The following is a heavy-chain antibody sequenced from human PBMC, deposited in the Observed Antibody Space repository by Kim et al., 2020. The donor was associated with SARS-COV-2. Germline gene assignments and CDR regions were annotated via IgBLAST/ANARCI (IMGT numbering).Heavy chain of an antibody. CDR2: IYYSGST. V-gene: IGHV4-30-4*01. CDR1: GGSISSGDYY. D-gene: IGHD3-22*01. CDR3: ASISSCYYDSSGYYYVCRNAFDI. Sequence: SETLSLTCTVSGGSISSGDYYWSWIRQPPGKGLEWIGYIYYSGSTYYNPSLKSRVTISVDTSKNQFSLKLSSVTAADTAVYYCASISSCYYDSSGYYYVCRNAFDIGGQGTMVTVSS. J-gene: IGHJ3*02.